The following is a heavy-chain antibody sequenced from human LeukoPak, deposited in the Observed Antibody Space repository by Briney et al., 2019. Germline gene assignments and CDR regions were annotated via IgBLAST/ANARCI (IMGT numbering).Heavy chain of an antibody. CDR3: ARVSIDYSSSWYLLSHFDY. Sequence: ASVKVSCKASGYTFTGYYMHWVRQAPGQGLEWMGWINPNSGGTNYAQKFQGRVTMTRDTSISTAYMELSRLRSDDTAVYYCARVSIDYSSSWYLLSHFDYWGQGTLVTVSS. V-gene: IGHV1-2*02. CDR2: INPNSGGT. D-gene: IGHD6-13*01. J-gene: IGHJ4*02. CDR1: GYTFTGYY.